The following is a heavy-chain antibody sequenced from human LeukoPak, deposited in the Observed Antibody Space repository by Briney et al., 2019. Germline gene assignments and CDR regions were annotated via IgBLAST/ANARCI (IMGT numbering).Heavy chain of an antibody. V-gene: IGHV1-2*02. CDR2: INPNSGGT. D-gene: IGHD5-18*01. Sequence: GASVKVSCKASGYTFTGYFIHWVRQAPGQGLEWMGWINPNSGGTNYAQNFQGRVTMTRDTSISTAYMELSRLRSDDTAVYYCARGDSYGYQYRFDYWGQGTLVTVSS. J-gene: IGHJ4*02. CDR1: GYTFTGYF. CDR3: ARGDSYGYQYRFDY.